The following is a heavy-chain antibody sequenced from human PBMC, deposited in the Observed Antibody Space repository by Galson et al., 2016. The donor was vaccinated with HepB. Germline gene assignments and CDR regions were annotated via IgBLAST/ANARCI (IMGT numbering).Heavy chain of an antibody. CDR2: ISYDGSNK. J-gene: IGHJ2*01. CDR1: GFRFSNYA. D-gene: IGHD2-2*01. Sequence: SLRLSCAVSGFRFSNYAIHWVRQAPGKGLEWVAFISYDGSNKFFGDSVKGRFTISRDTSKNSVFLQMNTLRPEDTAVYYCTREGTSRKTYWNLDLWGRGTLVTVSS. CDR3: TREGTSRKTYWNLDL. V-gene: IGHV3-30*01.